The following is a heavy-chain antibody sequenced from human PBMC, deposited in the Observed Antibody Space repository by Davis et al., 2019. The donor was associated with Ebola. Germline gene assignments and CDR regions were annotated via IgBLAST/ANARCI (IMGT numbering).Heavy chain of an antibody. D-gene: IGHD2-2*01. Sequence: SVKVSCKASGFTFTSSAMQWVRQARGQRLEWIGWIVVGSGNTNYAQRFQKRVTITRDMSTSTAYMELSSLRSEDTAVYYCAVGYCISTSCYPHYYGMDVWGQGTTVTVSS. CDR2: IVVGSGNT. CDR1: GFTFTSSA. CDR3: AVGYCISTSCYPHYYGMDV. J-gene: IGHJ6*02. V-gene: IGHV1-58*02.